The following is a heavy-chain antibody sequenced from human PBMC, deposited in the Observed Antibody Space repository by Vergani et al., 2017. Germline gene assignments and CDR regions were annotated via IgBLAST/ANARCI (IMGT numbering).Heavy chain of an antibody. D-gene: IGHD1-26*01. CDR3: VRRRTSGRFPRGDFQY. CDR1: GYPFSTYW. V-gene: IGHV5-51*01. J-gene: IGHJ1*01. Sequence: EVQLVQSGADVRRPGATLKISCMGSGYPFSTYWIGCVRQMPGKGLEWIGIIYPDDSDVRYNLSFEGHVAISADKAISTAYLKWRGLRASDTAIYYCVRRRTSGRFPRGDFQYWGQGTRVTVSS. CDR2: IYPDDSDV.